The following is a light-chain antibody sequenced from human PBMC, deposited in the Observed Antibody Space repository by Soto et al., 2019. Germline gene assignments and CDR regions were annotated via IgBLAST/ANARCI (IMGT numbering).Light chain of an antibody. V-gene: IGKV3-15*01. CDR3: QTYNDWPFT. CDR2: GAS. CDR1: ESLSTY. Sequence: EIVMTQSPATLSVSPGERVTLSCRASESLSTYLAWYQQKPGQAPRLLIYGASTKATGIPARFSGSGSATDFTLTISSLHSESFAVYYCQTYNDWPFTFGQGTKLEI. J-gene: IGKJ2*01.